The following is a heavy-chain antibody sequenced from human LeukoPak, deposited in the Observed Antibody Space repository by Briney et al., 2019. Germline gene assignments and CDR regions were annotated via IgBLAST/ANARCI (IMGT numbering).Heavy chain of an antibody. Sequence: GGSLRLSCAASGFTLSSYAMSWVRQAPGKGLEWVSATSSSDAGTYYAESVRGRFTISRDNAKNSLYLQMNSLRAEDTALYYCARVWFGEGSSVYWGQGTLVTVSS. D-gene: IGHD3-10*01. J-gene: IGHJ4*02. CDR2: TSSSDAGT. V-gene: IGHV3-23*01. CDR1: GFTLSSYA. CDR3: ARVWFGEGSSVY.